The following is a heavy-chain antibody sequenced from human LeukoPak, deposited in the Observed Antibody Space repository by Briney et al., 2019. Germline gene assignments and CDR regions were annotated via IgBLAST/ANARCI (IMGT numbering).Heavy chain of an antibody. CDR3: ARVLDI. D-gene: IGHD2-15*01. J-gene: IGHJ3*02. Sequence: SETLSLTCAVYGGSFSKYYWTWIRQSPGKGLEWIGEISHRGSATYNPSLKSRVTISIDMSKTQFSLKLSSMTAADTAVYYCARVLDIWGQGTMVTVSS. V-gene: IGHV4-34*01. CDR1: GGSFSKYY. CDR2: ISHRGSA.